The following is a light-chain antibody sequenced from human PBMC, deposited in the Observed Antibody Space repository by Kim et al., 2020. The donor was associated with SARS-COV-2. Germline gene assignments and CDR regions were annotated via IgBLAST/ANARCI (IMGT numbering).Light chain of an antibody. CDR3: RSYTSSSTWV. V-gene: IGLV2-14*01. J-gene: IGLJ3*02. CDR2: DVS. Sequence: QSALTQPASVSGSPGQSITISCTGTSSDVGGYNYVSWYQQHPGKAPKLMIYDVSKRPSGVSNRFSGSKSGNTASLTISGLQAEDGADYYCRSYTSSSTWVFGGGTQMTVL. CDR1: SSDVGGYNY.